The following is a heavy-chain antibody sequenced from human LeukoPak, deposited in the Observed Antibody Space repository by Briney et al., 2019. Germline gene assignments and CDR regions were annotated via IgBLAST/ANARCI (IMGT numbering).Heavy chain of an antibody. CDR2: IYYTGST. Sequence: SLTLSLTCTVSGGSISSGDYYWSWIRQPPGKGLEWIGYIYYTGSTYYNPSLKSRVTISADTSENQFSLRLSSVTAADTAVYYCARSVGIFAAFDIWGQGTMVTVSS. CDR3: ARSVGIFAAFDI. CDR1: GGSISSGDYY. V-gene: IGHV4-30-4*01. J-gene: IGHJ3*02. D-gene: IGHD1-14*01.